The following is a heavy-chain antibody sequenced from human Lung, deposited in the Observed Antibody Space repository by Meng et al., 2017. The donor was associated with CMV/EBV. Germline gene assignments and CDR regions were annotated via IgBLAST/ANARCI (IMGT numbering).Heavy chain of an antibody. CDR1: FDNYV. CDR3: ARVVVHYYARGDNADYSDY. V-gene: IGHV1-18*04. CDR2: ISAYSGST. Sequence: FDNYVLIWVRQAAGKDLEWVGGISAYSGSTNYAQKIKDRVTMTAHTSSNTAYMELRSLRSDDTAIYYCARVVVHYYARGDNADYSDYWGQGTLVTVSS. J-gene: IGHJ4*02. D-gene: IGHD3-10*02.